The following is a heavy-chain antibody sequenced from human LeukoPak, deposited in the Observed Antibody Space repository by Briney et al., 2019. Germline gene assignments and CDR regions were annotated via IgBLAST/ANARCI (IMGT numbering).Heavy chain of an antibody. Sequence: GASLKVSCTASLYTFTPSNMNWVRQAPGQGLEWMGWMNPNSGNTGYAQKFQGRVTMTRNTSISTAYMELSSLRSEDTAVYYCAREYSSSSYYYYYYIDFWGKGTTVTVSS. V-gene: IGHV1-8*01. CDR2: MNPNSGNT. CDR3: AREYSSSSYYYYYYIDF. D-gene: IGHD6-6*01. CDR1: LYTFTPSN. J-gene: IGHJ6*03.